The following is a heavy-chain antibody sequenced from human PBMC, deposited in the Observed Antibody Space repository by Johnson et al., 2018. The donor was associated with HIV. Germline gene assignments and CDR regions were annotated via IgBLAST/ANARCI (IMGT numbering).Heavy chain of an antibody. J-gene: IGHJ3*02. D-gene: IGHD3-16*01. CDR1: GFTFSTYD. V-gene: IGHV3-30*03. CDR3: AAGYSHGGAFEI. Sequence: QVQLVESGGGVVQPGRSLRLSCAASGFTFSTYDMHWVRQAPGKGLEWVAIISYDGSNKYYADSVNGRFTISRDNSKNTLYLQMNSLRAEDTAVYYGAAGYSHGGAFEIGGQGTMVTVSS. CDR2: ISYDGSNK.